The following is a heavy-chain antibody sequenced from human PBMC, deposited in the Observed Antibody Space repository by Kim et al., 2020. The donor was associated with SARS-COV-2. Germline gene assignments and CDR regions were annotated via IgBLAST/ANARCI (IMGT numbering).Heavy chain of an antibody. CDR3: AGGTLVRGVHSFDY. CDR1: GFTVRNYA. Sequence: GGSLRLSCAASGFTVRNYAMSWVRQAPGKGLEWVSGICGTGDSTCYAESVKGRFTISRDKAKNTLSLQMTSLRAEDTAVYYCAGGTLVRGVHSFDYWGQGTQVTVSS. J-gene: IGHJ4*02. D-gene: IGHD3-10*01. V-gene: IGHV3-23*01. CDR2: ICGTGDST.